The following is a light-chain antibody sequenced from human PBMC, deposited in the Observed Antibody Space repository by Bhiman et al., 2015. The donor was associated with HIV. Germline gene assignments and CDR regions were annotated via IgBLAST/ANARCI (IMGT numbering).Light chain of an antibody. Sequence: QSLLTQPPSVSASPGQKVTISCSGTSSNIGNNYVSWYQQFPGTAPKLLIYENNKRSSGIPDRFSGSKSDTSATLGITGLQTGDEADYYCGTWDSSLSTGGVFGTGTKVTVL. J-gene: IGLJ1*01. CDR3: GTWDSSLSTGGV. CDR1: SSNIGNNY. V-gene: IGLV1-51*02. CDR2: ENN.